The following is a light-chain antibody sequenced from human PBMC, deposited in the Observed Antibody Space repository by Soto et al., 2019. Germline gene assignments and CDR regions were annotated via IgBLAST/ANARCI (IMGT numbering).Light chain of an antibody. CDR1: NSDIGSYTA. Sequence: QSALTQPASVSGSPGQSITISFTGTNSDIGSYTAVSWYQQHPGKAPKLMIYEVSNRPSGVSNHFSGSKSGNMASLTISGLQAEDEADYYCSSYTSSSTLVFGTGTKLTVL. CDR3: SSYTSSSTLV. J-gene: IGLJ1*01. CDR2: EVS. V-gene: IGLV2-14*01.